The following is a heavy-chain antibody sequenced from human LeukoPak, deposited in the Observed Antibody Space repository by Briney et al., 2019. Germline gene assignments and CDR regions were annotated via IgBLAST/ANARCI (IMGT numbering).Heavy chain of an antibody. V-gene: IGHV3-48*02. CDR3: ARVGDGYSVNYFDF. Sequence: GGTLRLSCAASGFTFSSYSMSWVRQAPGKGLEWVSYITSTSSTVYYADSVKGRFTVSRDNAKNSLYLQMNSLRDEDTAMFYCARVGDGYSVNYFDFWGQGTLVTVSS. D-gene: IGHD5-24*01. CDR2: ITSTSSTV. CDR1: GFTFSSYS. J-gene: IGHJ4*02.